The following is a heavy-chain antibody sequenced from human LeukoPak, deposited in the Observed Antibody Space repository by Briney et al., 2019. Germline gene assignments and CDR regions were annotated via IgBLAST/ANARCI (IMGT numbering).Heavy chain of an antibody. CDR2: IIPVFDRP. V-gene: IGHV1-69*05. J-gene: IGHJ5*02. CDR1: GGRFKSYG. D-gene: IGHD1-26*01. Sequence: SVKVSSKTTGGRFKSYGFSWVRQAPGQGLEWMGGIIPVFDRPTYAQKFQGRVTMTRDMSTSTDYMELSSLRSEDTAIYYCARDNSVGDNAWWFDPWGQGTLVTVSS. CDR3: ARDNSVGDNAWWFDP.